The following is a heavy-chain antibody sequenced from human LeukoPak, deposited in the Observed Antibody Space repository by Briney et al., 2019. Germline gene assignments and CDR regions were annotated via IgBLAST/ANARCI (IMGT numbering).Heavy chain of an antibody. V-gene: IGHV3-7*01. CDR1: GFTFRRYW. CDR2: IKEDGSEK. D-gene: IGHD6-13*01. Sequence: GGSLRLSCAASGFTFRRYWMTWVRQAPGKGLEWVANIKEDGSEKHYVDSVKGRFTIPRDNAKNSLYLQMNSLRVEDTATYYCARDPSGQQLEPWGRLLRYYYYGMDVWGQGTTVTVSS. J-gene: IGHJ6*02. CDR3: ARDPSGQQLEPWGRLLRYYYYGMDV.